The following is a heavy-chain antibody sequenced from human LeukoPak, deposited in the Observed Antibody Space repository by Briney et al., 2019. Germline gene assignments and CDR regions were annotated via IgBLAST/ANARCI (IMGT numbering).Heavy chain of an antibody. V-gene: IGHV3-23*01. D-gene: IGHD3-3*01. CDR3: GKDINPDGVWDIDY. Sequence: PGGSLRLSCAASGFAFSTYSRIWIRQAPGKGLEWVSGIYGSGHGNTFYADSVKGRFVISRDDSNNILFLQMDSLRAEDTTVYYCGKDINPDGVWDIDYWGQATLVTVSS. CDR2: IYGSGHGNT. J-gene: IGHJ4*02. CDR1: GFAFSTYS.